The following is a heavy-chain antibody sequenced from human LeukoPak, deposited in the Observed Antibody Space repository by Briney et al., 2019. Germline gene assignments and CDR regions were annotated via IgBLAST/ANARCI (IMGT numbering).Heavy chain of an antibody. Sequence: PSETLSLTCTVSGGSISSYYWSWIRQPPGKGLEWIGYIYYSGSTNYNPSLKSRVTISVDTSKNQFSLKLSSVTAADTAVYYCATKYSSSSEDWFDPWGQGTLVTVSS. CDR1: GGSISSYY. CDR3: ATKYSSSSEDWFDP. CDR2: IYYSGST. V-gene: IGHV4-59*12. D-gene: IGHD6-6*01. J-gene: IGHJ5*02.